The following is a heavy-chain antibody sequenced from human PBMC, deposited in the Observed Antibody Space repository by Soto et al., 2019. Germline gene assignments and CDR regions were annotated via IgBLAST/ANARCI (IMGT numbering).Heavy chain of an antibody. D-gene: IGHD3-16*02. CDR2: TIPIYGTA. J-gene: IGHJ4*02. CDR1: GGTFSSYA. CDR3: ASTYYDDIWGSYRSIDY. V-gene: IGHV1-69*12. Sequence: QVQLVQSGAEVKKPGSSVKVSCKASGGTFSSYAISWVRQAPGQGLEWMGGTIPIYGTANYAQKFQGRVTIAADDSTNTAYMELSSLGSADTAVYYCASTYYDDIWGSYRSIDYWGQGTLVTVSS.